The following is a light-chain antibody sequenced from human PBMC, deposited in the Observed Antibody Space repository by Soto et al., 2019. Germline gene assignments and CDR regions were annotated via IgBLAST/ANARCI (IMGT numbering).Light chain of an antibody. CDR1: VDIRFE. J-gene: IGKJ1*01. V-gene: IGKV1-17*01. Sequence: DIQMTQSPSSLSASLGDRVTIXXRSSVDIRFELGWYQQRPGKAPKRXVYGASNLQPDVPRRFSGSGSGTRFTLTISSLQPEDSAIYYCLQHKNYPWTFGQGIKVDIK. CDR3: LQHKNYPWT. CDR2: GAS.